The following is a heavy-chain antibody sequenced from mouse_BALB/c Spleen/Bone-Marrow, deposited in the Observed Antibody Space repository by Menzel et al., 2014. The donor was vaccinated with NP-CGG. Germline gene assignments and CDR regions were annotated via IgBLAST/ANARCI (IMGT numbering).Heavy chain of an antibody. V-gene: IGHV1-82*01. D-gene: IGHD2-1*01. CDR1: GYAFSSSW. CDR3: ARGGNYRFDY. Sequence: VQLQQSGPELVKPGASVKISCKASGYAFSSSWMNWVKQRPGQGLEWIGRIYPGDGDTNYSGKFKGKATLTADKSSSTAYMQLSSLTSVDSAVYFCARGGNYRFDYWGQGTALTVSS. CDR2: IYPGDGDT. J-gene: IGHJ2*01.